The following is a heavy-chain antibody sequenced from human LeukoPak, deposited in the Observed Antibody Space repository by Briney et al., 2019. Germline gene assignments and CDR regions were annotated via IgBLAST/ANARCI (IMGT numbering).Heavy chain of an antibody. Sequence: SETLSLTCTVSGGSISSYYWSWIRQPPGKGLEWIGYIYYSGSTNYNPSLKSRVTISVDTFKNQFSLKLSSVTAADTAVYYCARLAYDSSILDYWGQGTLVTVSS. CDR1: GGSISSYY. CDR2: IYYSGST. CDR3: ARLAYDSSILDY. V-gene: IGHV4-59*08. J-gene: IGHJ4*02. D-gene: IGHD3-22*01.